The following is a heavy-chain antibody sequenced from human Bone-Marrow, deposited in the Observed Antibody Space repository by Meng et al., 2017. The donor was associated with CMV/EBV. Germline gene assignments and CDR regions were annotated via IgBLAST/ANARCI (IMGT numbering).Heavy chain of an antibody. Sequence: YMHWVRQAPGQGLEWMGWIHPNSGGTNYAQEFQGRVAMTRGTSISTAYMELSRLRSDDTAVYYCARDPDGDPTNCSSTSCYTVSWFDPRGQGTLVTVSS. D-gene: IGHD2-2*02. CDR1: Y. J-gene: IGHJ5*02. CDR3: ARDPDGDPTNCSSTSCYTVSWFDP. V-gene: IGHV1-2*02. CDR2: IHPNSGGT.